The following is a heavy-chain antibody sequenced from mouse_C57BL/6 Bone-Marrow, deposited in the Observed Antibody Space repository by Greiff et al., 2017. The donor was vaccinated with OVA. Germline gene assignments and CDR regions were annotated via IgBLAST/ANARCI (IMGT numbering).Heavy chain of an antibody. J-gene: IGHJ3*01. CDR2: IYPGDGDT. Sequence: VQLQQSGPELVKPGASVKISCKASGYAFSSSWMNWVKQRPGKGLEWIGRIYPGDGDTNYNGKFKGKATLTADKSSSTAYLQLSSLTSEDSAVYYCARSELSLHGSRPAFAYWGKGTLVTVSA. D-gene: IGHD1-1*01. CDR1: GYAFSSSW. CDR3: ARSELSLHGSRPAFAY. V-gene: IGHV1-82*01.